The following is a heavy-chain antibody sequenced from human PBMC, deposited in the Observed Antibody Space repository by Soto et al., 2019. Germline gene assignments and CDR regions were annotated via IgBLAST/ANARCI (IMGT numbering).Heavy chain of an antibody. CDR3: ARRGQECPGLAH. J-gene: IGHJ5*02. Sequence: EVQLVESGGNLIQPGGSLRRSCAASGFTFSSYWMHWVRQAPGKGMVWVSRINSDGSSTSYVESVKGRFTISRDNAKNTLYLQMISLSVEDTAVYYCARRGQECPGLAHWGQGTLVTVSS. CDR1: GFTFSSYW. CDR2: INSDGSST. D-gene: IGHD3-3*01. V-gene: IGHV3-74*01.